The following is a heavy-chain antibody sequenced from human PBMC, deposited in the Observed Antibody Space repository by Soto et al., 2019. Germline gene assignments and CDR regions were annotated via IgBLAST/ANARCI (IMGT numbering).Heavy chain of an antibody. V-gene: IGHV4-31*03. D-gene: IGHD2-21*01. CDR2: IYYRGTT. J-gene: IGHJ3*02. Sequence: QVQLQESGSGLVKPSQTLSLTSTVSGGSISIGGYYWSWIRQHPRKGLECIGYIYYRGTTYSNPSLPSRVTISVDTSKKQFSLKLTSVTAADPAMYYCGSRPIPIIVNAIDIWGQATTVTVSS. CDR1: GGSISIGGYY. CDR3: GSRPIPIIVNAIDI.